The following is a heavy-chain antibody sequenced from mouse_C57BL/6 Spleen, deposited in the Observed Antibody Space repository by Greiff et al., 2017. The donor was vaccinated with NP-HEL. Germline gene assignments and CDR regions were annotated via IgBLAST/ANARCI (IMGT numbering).Heavy chain of an antibody. J-gene: IGHJ1*03. Sequence: QVQLQQPGAELVMPGASVKLSCKASGYTFTSYWMHWVKQRPGQGLEWIGEIDPSDSYTNYNQKFKGKSTLTVDKSSSTAYMQLSSLTSEDSAVYYCARLYSSGYWYFDVWGTGTTVTVSS. CDR3: ARLYSSGYWYFDV. CDR2: IDPSDSYT. CDR1: GYTFTSYW. D-gene: IGHD3-2*02. V-gene: IGHV1-69*01.